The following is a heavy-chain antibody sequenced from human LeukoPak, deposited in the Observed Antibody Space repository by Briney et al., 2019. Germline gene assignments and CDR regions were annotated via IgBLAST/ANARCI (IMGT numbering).Heavy chain of an antibody. J-gene: IGHJ4*02. CDR1: GFTFSSYE. D-gene: IGHD3-22*01. CDR3: ARDQGNTMIVVVNYFDY. CDR2: ISSSSSTI. V-gene: IGHV3-48*02. Sequence: GGSLRLSCAASGFTFSSYEMNWVRQAPGKGLEWVSYISSSSSTIYYADSVKGRFTISRDNAKNSLYLQMNSLRDEDTAVYYCARDQGNTMIVVVNYFDYWGQGTLVTVSS.